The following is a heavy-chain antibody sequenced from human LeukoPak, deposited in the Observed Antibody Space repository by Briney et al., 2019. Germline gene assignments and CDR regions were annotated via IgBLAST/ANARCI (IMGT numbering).Heavy chain of an antibody. CDR2: ISWDGGST. J-gene: IGHJ4*02. CDR3: AKEDSSGYSPYFDY. CDR1: GFTFDDYT. Sequence: GGSLSLSCAASGFTFDDYTMHWVRQAPGKGLEWVSIISWDGGSTYYADSVKGRFTISRDNSKNSLYLQMNSLRTEDTALYYCAKEDSSGYSPYFDYWGQGTLVTVSS. D-gene: IGHD3-22*01. V-gene: IGHV3-43*01.